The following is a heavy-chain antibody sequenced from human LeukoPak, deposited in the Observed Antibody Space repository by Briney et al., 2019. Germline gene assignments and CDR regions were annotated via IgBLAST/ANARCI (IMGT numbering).Heavy chain of an antibody. Sequence: ASVKVSCKASGYTFTGYHMHWVRQAPGQGLEWMGWINPNSGGTNYAQKFQGRLTMTRDTSISTAYMELSRLRSDDTAVYYCARTSQLLWFGESFDYWGQGTLVTVSS. D-gene: IGHD3-10*01. CDR3: ARTSQLLWFGESFDY. CDR2: INPNSGGT. J-gene: IGHJ4*02. V-gene: IGHV1-2*02. CDR1: GYTFTGYH.